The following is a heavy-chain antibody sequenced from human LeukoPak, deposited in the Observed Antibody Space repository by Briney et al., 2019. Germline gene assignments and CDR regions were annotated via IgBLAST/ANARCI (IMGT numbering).Heavy chain of an antibody. V-gene: IGHV4-39*01. CDR3: QSRFLEWLLDY. Sequence: PSETLSLTCTVSGGSISSGGYYWSWIRQPPGKGLEWIGSIYDTGSTFYNPSIKSRVIISVDTSKNQFSLKLSSVTAADTAVYYCQSRFLEWLLDYWGQGTLVTVSS. J-gene: IGHJ4*02. CDR2: IYDTGST. CDR1: GGSISSGGYY. D-gene: IGHD3-3*01.